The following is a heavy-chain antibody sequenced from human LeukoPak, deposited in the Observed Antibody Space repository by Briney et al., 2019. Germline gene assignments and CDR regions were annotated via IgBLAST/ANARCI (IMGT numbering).Heavy chain of an antibody. CDR2: IYYSGST. Sequence: SETLSLTCTVSGGSISSISYYWGWIRQPPGNGLEWIGGIYYSGSTYYNPSLKSRVTISVDTSKNQFSLKLSSVTAADTAVYYCARHAYYYSSGFYFDYWGQGTLVTVSS. D-gene: IGHD6-19*01. CDR3: ARHAYYYSSGFYFDY. CDR1: GGSISSISYY. J-gene: IGHJ4*02. V-gene: IGHV4-39*01.